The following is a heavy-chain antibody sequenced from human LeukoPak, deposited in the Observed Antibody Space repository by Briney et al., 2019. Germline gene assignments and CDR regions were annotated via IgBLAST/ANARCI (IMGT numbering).Heavy chain of an antibody. CDR3: ARVRVGDIPYFDY. Sequence: PSETLSLTCTVSGGSISSYYWSWIRQPPGKGLEWIGYIYYSGSTNYNPSLKSRVTISVDTSKNQFSLKLSSVTAADTAVYYCARVRVGDIPYFDYWGQGTLVTVSS. D-gene: IGHD1-26*01. J-gene: IGHJ4*02. V-gene: IGHV4-59*01. CDR2: IYYSGST. CDR1: GGSISSYY.